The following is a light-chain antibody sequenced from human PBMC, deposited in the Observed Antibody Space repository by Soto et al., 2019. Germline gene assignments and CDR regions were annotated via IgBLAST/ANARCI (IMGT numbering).Light chain of an antibody. CDR1: QSVTSN. CDR3: QQYNNWPRT. V-gene: IGKV3-15*01. CDR2: GAS. J-gene: IGKJ1*01. Sequence: EVVMTQSPATLSMSPGERATLSCRASQSVTSNLAWYQQKPGQAPRLLIYGASTRATGLPARFSGSGSGTEFTLTISSLQSEDFAVYYCQQYNNWPRTFGQGTKVEIK.